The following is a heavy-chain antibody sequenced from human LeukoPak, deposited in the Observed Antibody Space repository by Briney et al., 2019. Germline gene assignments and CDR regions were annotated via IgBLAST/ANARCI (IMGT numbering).Heavy chain of an antibody. Sequence: PGGSLRLSCAASGFTFSSYAMSWVRQAPGKGLEWVSAISGSGGSTYYADSVKGRFTISRDNSKNTLYLQMNSLRAEDTAVYYCAKAPGVTIFGVARRAYDYWGQGTLVTVSS. D-gene: IGHD3-3*01. V-gene: IGHV3-23*01. CDR1: GFTFSSYA. CDR2: ISGSGGST. CDR3: AKAPGVTIFGVARRAYDY. J-gene: IGHJ4*02.